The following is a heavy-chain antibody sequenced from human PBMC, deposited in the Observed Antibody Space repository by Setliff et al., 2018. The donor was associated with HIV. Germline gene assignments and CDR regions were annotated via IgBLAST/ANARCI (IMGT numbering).Heavy chain of an antibody. CDR1: GGSVGSGSYY. Sequence: PSETLSLTCTVSGGSVGSGSYYSSWIRQSPGKGLEWIGYIYYSGSTTYNPTLKSRVTMSIDTSKNQFSLKVRSVSAADTAVYYCARDPPGYGDSNDYWGQGMLVTVSS. CDR3: ARDPPGYGDSNDY. CDR2: IYYSGST. J-gene: IGHJ4*02. V-gene: IGHV4-61*01. D-gene: IGHD4-17*01.